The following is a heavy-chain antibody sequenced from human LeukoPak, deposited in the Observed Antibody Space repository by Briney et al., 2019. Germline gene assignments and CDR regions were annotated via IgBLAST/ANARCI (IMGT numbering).Heavy chain of an antibody. J-gene: IGHJ6*02. Sequence: SETPSLTCAVYGGSFSGYYWSWIRQPPGKGLEWIGEINHSGSTNYNPSLKSRVTISVDTSKNQFSLKLSSVTAADTAVYYCARVKGSGRYYYYGMDVWGQGTTVTVSS. D-gene: IGHD3-10*01. CDR1: GGSFSGYY. CDR3: ARVKGSGRYYYYGMDV. V-gene: IGHV4-34*01. CDR2: INHSGST.